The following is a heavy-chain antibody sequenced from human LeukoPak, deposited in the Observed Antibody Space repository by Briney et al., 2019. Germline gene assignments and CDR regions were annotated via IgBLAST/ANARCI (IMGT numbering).Heavy chain of an antibody. Sequence: PGGSLRLSCAASGFTISSYDMHWVRQATGKGLEWVSTIAIAGNTFYPDSVKGRFTISRDNAKNSLDLQMHSLTVGDTAVYYCARAGFGSTWYVFYYWGQGTLVTVSS. D-gene: IGHD6-13*01. J-gene: IGHJ4*02. CDR2: IAIAGNT. CDR1: GFTISSYD. CDR3: ARAGFGSTWYVFYY. V-gene: IGHV3-13*04.